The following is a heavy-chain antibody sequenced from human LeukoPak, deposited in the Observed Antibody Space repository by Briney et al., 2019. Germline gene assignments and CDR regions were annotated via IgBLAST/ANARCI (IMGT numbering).Heavy chain of an antibody. V-gene: IGHV4-34*01. CDR1: GGSFSGYY. CDR3: ARDRGSGSYYNA. J-gene: IGHJ4*02. Sequence: SETLSLTCAVYGGSFSGYYWSWIRQPPGKGLEWIGEINHSGSTNYNPSLKSRVSISVDTSKNQFSLKLSSVTAADTAVYYCARDRGSGSYYNAWGQGTLVTVSS. CDR2: INHSGST. D-gene: IGHD3-10*01.